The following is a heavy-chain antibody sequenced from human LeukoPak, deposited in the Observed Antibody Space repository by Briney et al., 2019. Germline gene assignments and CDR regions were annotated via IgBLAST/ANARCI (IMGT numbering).Heavy chain of an antibody. J-gene: IGHJ3*02. Sequence: SETLSLTCSVSDDSFSTHYWTWIRQPPGKGLEWIGYISSIGSTNYNPSLKSRVTISVDTSKKQFSLKMTSVTAADTAVYYCARDTTTVTKGFDIWGQGTMVTVSS. D-gene: IGHD4-17*01. CDR1: DDSFSTHY. CDR2: ISSIGST. CDR3: ARDTTTVTKGFDI. V-gene: IGHV4-59*11.